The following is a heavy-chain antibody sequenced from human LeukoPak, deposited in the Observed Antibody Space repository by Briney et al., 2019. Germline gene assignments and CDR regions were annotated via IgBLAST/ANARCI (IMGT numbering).Heavy chain of an antibody. CDR1: GFTFGDYA. J-gene: IGHJ4*02. Sequence: GGSLRLSCTASGFTFGDYAMSWVRQAPGKGLEWVGFIRSKAYGGTTEYAASVKGRFTISRDDSKSIAYLQMNSLKTEDTAVYYCTRDPPLYGDQIPFDYWGQGTLVTVSS. CDR3: TRDPPLYGDQIPFDY. D-gene: IGHD4-17*01. CDR2: IRSKAYGGTT. V-gene: IGHV3-49*04.